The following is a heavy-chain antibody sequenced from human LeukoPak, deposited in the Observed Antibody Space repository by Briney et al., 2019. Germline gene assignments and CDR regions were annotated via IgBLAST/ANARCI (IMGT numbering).Heavy chain of an antibody. CDR2: IYYSGST. J-gene: IGHJ4*02. CDR1: GGSISSYY. CDR3: ARGDCSGGSCYQGY. Sequence: SETLSLTCTVSGGSISSYYWSWIRQPPGKGLEWIGYIYYSGSTNYNPSLKSRVTISVDTSKNQFSLKLSSVTAADTAVYYCARGDCSGGSCYQGYRGQGTLVTVSS. V-gene: IGHV4-59*01. D-gene: IGHD2-15*01.